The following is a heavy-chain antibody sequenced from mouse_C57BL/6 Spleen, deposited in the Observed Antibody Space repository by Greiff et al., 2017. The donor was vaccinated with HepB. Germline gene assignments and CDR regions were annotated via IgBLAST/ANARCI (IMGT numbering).Heavy chain of an antibody. CDR3: ERDDYDGSRYEAY. CDR2: IYPGDGDT. CDR1: GYAFSSSW. Sequence: VQLQQSGPELVKPGASVKISCKASGYAFSSSWMNWVKQRPGKGLEWIGRIYPGDGDTNYNGKFKGKATLPADKSSSTAYMQLSSLTSEDSAVYFCERDDYDGSRYEAYWGQGTLVTVSA. J-gene: IGHJ3*01. V-gene: IGHV1-82*01. D-gene: IGHD1-1*01.